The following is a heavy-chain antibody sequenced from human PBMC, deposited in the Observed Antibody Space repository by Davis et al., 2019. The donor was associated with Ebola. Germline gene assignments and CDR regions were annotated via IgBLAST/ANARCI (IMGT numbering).Heavy chain of an antibody. J-gene: IGHJ6*04. D-gene: IGHD3-3*01. Sequence: PSETLSLTCAVYGGSFSGYYWSWIRQPPGKGLEWIGEINHSGSTNYNPSLKSRVTISVDTSKNQFSLKLSSVTAADTAVYYCARVRAITIFGVVINYYYYGMDVWGKGTTVTVSS. V-gene: IGHV4-34*01. CDR2: INHSGST. CDR3: ARVRAITIFGVVINYYYYGMDV. CDR1: GGSFSGYY.